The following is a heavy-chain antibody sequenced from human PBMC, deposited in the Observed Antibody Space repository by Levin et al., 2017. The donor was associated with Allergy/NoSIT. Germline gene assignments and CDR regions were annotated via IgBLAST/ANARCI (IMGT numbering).Heavy chain of an antibody. Sequence: GGSLRLSCAASGFTFSNYAMNWVRQAPGKGLEWVSAVSTSGGTTYYADSVKGRFTISRDNAKNTLFLKMRSLRAEDSAIYYCAKASTVPTVEFDYWGQGTLVTVSS. CDR1: GFTFSNYA. CDR3: AKASTVPTVEFDY. V-gene: IGHV3-23*01. CDR2: VSTSGGTT. J-gene: IGHJ4*02. D-gene: IGHD4-17*01.